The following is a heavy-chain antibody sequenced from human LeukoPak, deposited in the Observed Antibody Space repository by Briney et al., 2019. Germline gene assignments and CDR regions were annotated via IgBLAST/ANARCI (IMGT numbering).Heavy chain of an antibody. CDR1: GFTFSNAW. V-gene: IGHV3-15*01. CDR3: TTDPNTLDYYDSSGYYIDY. CDR2: IKSKTDGGTT. Sequence: GGSLRLSCAASGFTFSNAWMSWVRQAPGKGLEWVGRIKSKTDGGTTDYAAPVKGRFTISRDDSKNTLYLQMNSLKTEDTAVYYCTTDPNTLDYYDSSGYYIDYWGQGTLVTVSS. J-gene: IGHJ4*02. D-gene: IGHD3-22*01.